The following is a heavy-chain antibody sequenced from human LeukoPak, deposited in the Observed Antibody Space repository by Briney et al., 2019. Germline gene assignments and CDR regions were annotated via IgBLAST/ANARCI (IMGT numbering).Heavy chain of an antibody. CDR2: INHSGST. CDR3: ARAPQRVLRFLEQNWFDP. CDR1: GGSFSGYY. J-gene: IGHJ5*02. V-gene: IGHV4-34*01. D-gene: IGHD3-3*01. Sequence: SETLSLTCAVYGGSFSGYYWSWIRQPPGKGLEWIGEINHSGSTNYNPSLKSRVTISVDMSKNQFSLKLSSVTAADTAVYYCARAPQRVLRFLEQNWFDPWGQGTLVTVSS.